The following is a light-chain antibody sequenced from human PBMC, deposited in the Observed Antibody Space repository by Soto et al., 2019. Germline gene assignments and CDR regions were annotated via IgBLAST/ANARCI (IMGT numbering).Light chain of an antibody. CDR3: QQYGSSLRT. CDR1: QSVSSSF. Sequence: EIVLTQSPGTLSLSPGERATLSCRASQSVSSSFVAWFQQKPGQAPRLLIYGTSSRATDIPDRFSGSGSGTDFTLTINRLEPEDFAVYYCQQYGSSLRTFGQGTKVEIK. J-gene: IGKJ1*01. CDR2: GTS. V-gene: IGKV3-20*01.